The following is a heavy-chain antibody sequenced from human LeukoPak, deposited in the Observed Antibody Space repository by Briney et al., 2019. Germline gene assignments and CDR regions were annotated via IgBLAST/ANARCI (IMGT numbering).Heavy chain of an antibody. CDR1: GFTFSSYS. CDR2: IKEDGSEI. Sequence: PGGSLRPSCAASGFTFSSYSMNWVRQAPGKGLEWVANIKEDGSEIQYVDSVKGRFTISRDNAKNSLYLQMNSLRAEDTAVYYCARATASNWFDPWGQGTLVTVSS. CDR3: ARATASNWFDP. D-gene: IGHD2-21*01. J-gene: IGHJ5*02. V-gene: IGHV3-7*01.